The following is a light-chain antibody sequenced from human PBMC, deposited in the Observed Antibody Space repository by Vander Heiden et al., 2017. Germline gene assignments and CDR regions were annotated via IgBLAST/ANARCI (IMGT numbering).Light chain of an antibody. J-gene: IGKJ3*01. CDR3: QQYFISPPA. V-gene: IGKV4-1*01. CDR1: QSVFFSSDNKNY. Sequence: DIVMTQSPDSLAVSLGERATINCKSSQSVFFSSDNKNYLAWYQQRPGQPPKLLIYWASTRESGVPGRFSGSGSGTDFNLTISRLQAEDVAVYFCQQYFISPPAFGAGTKVEIK. CDR2: WAS.